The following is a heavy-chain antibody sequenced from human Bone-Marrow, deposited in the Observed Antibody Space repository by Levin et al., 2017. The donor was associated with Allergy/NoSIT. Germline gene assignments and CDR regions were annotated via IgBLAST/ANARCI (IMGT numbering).Heavy chain of an antibody. CDR2: IYYSGST. CDR1: GGSISSGDYY. Sequence: PSETLSLTCTVSGGSISSGDYYWSWIRQPPGKGLEWIGYIYYSGSTYYNPSLKSRVTISVDTSKNQFSLKLSSVTAADTAVYYCARVIAAAGTLWFDPWGQGTLVTVSS. CDR3: ARVIAAAGTLWFDP. J-gene: IGHJ5*02. D-gene: IGHD6-13*01. V-gene: IGHV4-30-4*01.